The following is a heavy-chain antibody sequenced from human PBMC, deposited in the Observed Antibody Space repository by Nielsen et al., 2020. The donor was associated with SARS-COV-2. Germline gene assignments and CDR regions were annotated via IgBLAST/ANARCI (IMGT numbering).Heavy chain of an antibody. CDR1: GFTFSPYA. J-gene: IGHJ4*02. V-gene: IGHV3-30-3*01. CDR2: ISYDGSND. Sequence: LSLTCAVSGFTFSPYAMHWVRQAPGKGLDWVAVISYDGSNDFYADSVKGRFTISRDNSKNTLYLQMNSLRAEDTAVYYCAKEWLTPPRWYYDSSGDDYWGQGTLVTVSS. D-gene: IGHD3-22*01. CDR3: AKEWLTPPRWYYDSSGDDY.